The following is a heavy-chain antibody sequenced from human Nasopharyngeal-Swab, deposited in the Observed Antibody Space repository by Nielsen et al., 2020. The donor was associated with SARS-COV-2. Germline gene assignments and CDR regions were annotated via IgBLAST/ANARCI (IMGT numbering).Heavy chain of an antibody. V-gene: IGHV3-30*18. J-gene: IGHJ5*02. CDR2: ISYDGSNK. Sequence: GASLRLSWAGSGFTFSSYGTHWVRQAPGKGLEWVALISYDGSNKYYADSVKGRFTISRDNSKNTLYLQMNSLRAEDTAVYYCAKVYGGSEFDPWGQGTLVTVSS. D-gene: IGHD4-23*01. CDR3: AKVYGGSEFDP. CDR1: GFTFSSYG.